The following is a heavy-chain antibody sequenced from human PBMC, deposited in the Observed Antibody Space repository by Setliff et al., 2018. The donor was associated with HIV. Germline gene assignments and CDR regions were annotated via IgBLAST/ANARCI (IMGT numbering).Heavy chain of an antibody. CDR2: IIPAVGTT. D-gene: IGHD2-2*01. Sequence: SVKVSCKSSGGTFNSYAIIWVRQAPGQGLEWMGGIIPAVGTTNYAQKFQGRVTITADESTSTAYMEWSSLRSEDTAVYYCAKARSEYQLMPWYYYMDVWGQGTTVTVSS. J-gene: IGHJ6*03. V-gene: IGHV1-69*13. CDR1: GGTFNSYA. CDR3: AKARSEYQLMPWYYYMDV.